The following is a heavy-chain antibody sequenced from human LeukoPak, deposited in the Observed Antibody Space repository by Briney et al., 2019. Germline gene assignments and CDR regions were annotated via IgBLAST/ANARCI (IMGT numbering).Heavy chain of an antibody. CDR2: IYHSGNT. J-gene: IGHJ4*02. D-gene: IGHD7-27*01. CDR1: GYSISSGYY. Sequence: SETLSLTCSVSGYSISSGYYWGWIRPPPGKGLEWIGSIYHSGNTYYNPSLKGRVTISIDTSKNQFSLKLSSVTAADTAVYYCARVLGPFDYWGQGTLVTVSS. V-gene: IGHV4-38-2*02. CDR3: ARVLGPFDY.